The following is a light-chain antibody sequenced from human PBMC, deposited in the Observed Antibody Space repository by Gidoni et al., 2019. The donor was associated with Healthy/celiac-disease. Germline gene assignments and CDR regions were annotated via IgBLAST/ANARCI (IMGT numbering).Light chain of an antibody. J-gene: IGKJ1*01. CDR1: QSVSSIY. Sequence: IVLPPSPGTLSLSPGERATLSCRASQSVSSIYLAWYQQKPGQAPRLLTDGASSRATGIPYRCSGSASGTDFTLTISRLEHEDFAVYYCQQYGSSPWTFGQGTKVEIK. CDR3: QQYGSSPWT. V-gene: IGKV3-20*01. CDR2: GAS.